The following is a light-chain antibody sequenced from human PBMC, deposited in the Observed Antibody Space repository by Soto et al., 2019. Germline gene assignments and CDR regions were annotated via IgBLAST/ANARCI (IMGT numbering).Light chain of an antibody. J-gene: IGLJ2*01. CDR2: DVS. CDR1: SSDVGGSNY. V-gene: IGLV2-11*01. CDR3: CSHAGSYVV. Sequence: QSALTQPRSVSGSPGQSVTISCTGTSSDVGGSNYVSRYQQYPGKAPKLIISDVSKRPSGVPDRFSGSKSGDTASLTISGLQGEDEADYYCCSHAGSYVVFGGGTKLTVL.